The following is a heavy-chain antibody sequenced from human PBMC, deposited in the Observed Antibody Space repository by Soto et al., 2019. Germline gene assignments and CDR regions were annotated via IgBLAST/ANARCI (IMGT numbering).Heavy chain of an antibody. CDR3: VIAIRLLGYCYFYYFDF. J-gene: IGHJ4*02. CDR2: LSDSGGTT. V-gene: IGHV3-23*01. Sequence: GGSLRLSCSASGFTFSSYAMSWVCQAPGKGLEWVSGLSDSGGTTNYADSVKGRFTISRDNSKNTLYLQMNSLRAEDTAVYYCVIAIRLLGYCYFYYFDFWGQGALVTVSS. D-gene: IGHD5-12*01. CDR1: GFTFSSYA.